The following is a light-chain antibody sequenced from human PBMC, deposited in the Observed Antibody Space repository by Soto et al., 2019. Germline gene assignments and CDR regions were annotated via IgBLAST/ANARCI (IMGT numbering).Light chain of an antibody. J-gene: IGKJ2*01. CDR3: QQYGSSPYT. CDR1: QNVLSN. Sequence: EIVMPQAPVTLSVSPGERAALSCRASQNVLSNLAWYQQKPGQSPRLLMYGASNRATGIPDRFSGTGSGTDFTLTISRLEPEELAVYYCQQYGSSPYTFGLGT. CDR2: GAS. V-gene: IGKV3-20*01.